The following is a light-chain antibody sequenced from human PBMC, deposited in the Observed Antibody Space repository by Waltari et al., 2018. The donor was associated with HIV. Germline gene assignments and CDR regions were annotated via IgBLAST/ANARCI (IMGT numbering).Light chain of an antibody. V-gene: IGLV2-23*02. J-gene: IGLJ3*02. CDR1: SSDIGCYNY. CDR2: EVS. Sequence: QSALPQPASVSGSPGQSITISCPGTSSDIGCYNYVSWYQQHPGKAPKLMIYEVSKRPSGVSSRFSVSKSGNTASLTIAGLQAEDETDYYCCSYARSRTWVFGGGTKLTVL. CDR3: CSYARSRTWV.